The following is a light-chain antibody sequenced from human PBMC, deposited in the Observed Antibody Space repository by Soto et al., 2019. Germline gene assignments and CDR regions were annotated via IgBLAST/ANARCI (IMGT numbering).Light chain of an antibody. V-gene: IGLV2-14*03. CDR1: ISDVGAYNY. J-gene: IGLJ2*01. CDR3: SSYTISDTLV. CDR2: EVS. Sequence: QSALTQPASVSGSPVQSITISCTGTISDVGAYNYVSWYQQHPGKAPKVMIYEVSNRPSGVSNRFSGSKSGNTASLTISGLQAEDEADYYCSSYTISDTLVFGGGTKVTVL.